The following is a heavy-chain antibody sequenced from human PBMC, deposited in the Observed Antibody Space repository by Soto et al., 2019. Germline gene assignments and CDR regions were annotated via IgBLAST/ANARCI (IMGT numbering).Heavy chain of an antibody. D-gene: IGHD2-2*01. CDR2: IYYSGST. CDR1: GGSISSYY. CDR3: ARDGGRDVVVPAPDV. V-gene: IGHV4-59*01. J-gene: IGHJ6*04. Sequence: SETLSLTCTVSGGSISSYYWSWIRQPPGKGLEWIGYIYYSGSTNYNPSLKSRVTISVDTSKNQFSLKLSSVTAADTAVYYCARDGGRDVVVPAPDVWGKGTTVTVSS.